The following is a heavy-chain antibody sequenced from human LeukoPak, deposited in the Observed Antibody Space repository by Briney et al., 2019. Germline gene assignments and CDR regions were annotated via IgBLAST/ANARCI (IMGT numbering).Heavy chain of an antibody. D-gene: IGHD3-10*01. V-gene: IGHV4-31*03. Sequence: PSQTLSLTCTVSGGSISSGGYYWSWIRQHPGKGLEWIGYIYYSGSTYYNPSLKSRVTISVDTSKNQFPLKLSSVTAADTAVYYCARHLGNPYGSGSYYNLVRAFDIWGQGTMVTVSS. CDR3: ARHLGNPYGSGSYYNLVRAFDI. CDR1: GGSISSGGYY. CDR2: IYYSGST. J-gene: IGHJ3*02.